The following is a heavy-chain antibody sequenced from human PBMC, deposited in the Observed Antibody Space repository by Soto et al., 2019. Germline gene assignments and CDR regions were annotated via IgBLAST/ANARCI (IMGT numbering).Heavy chain of an antibody. CDR2: IYYSGST. CDR3: ASPKIAFYNWFDP. J-gene: IGHJ5*02. V-gene: IGHV4-39*01. D-gene: IGHD3-3*02. Sequence: PSETLSLTCTVSGGSISSSSYYWGWIRQPPGKGLEWIGSIYYSGSTYYNQSLKSRVTISVDTSKNQFSLKLSSVTAADTVVYYCASPKIAFYNWFDPWGQGTLVTVSS. CDR1: GGSISSSSYY.